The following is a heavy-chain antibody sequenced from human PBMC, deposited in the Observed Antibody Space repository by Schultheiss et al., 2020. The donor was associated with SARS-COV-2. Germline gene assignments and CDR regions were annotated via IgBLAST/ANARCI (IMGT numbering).Heavy chain of an antibody. J-gene: IGHJ6*02. CDR1: GYTFTGYY. CDR2: INAGNGNT. D-gene: IGHD2-15*01. CDR3: VSLPRWYGRFGSGYYYGMDV. V-gene: IGHV1/OR15-3*02. Sequence: ASVKVSCKASGYTFTGYYMHWVRQAPGQGLEWMGWINAGNGNTKYSQKFQGRVTITRDTSASTAYMELSSLRSEDMVVYSCVSLPRWYGRFGSGYYYGMDVWGQGTTVTVSS.